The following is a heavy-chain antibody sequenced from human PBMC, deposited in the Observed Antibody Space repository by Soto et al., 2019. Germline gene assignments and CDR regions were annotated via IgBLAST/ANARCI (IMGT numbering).Heavy chain of an antibody. J-gene: IGHJ4*02. CDR1: GFTFSSYS. Sequence: EVQLVESGGGLVKPGGSLRLSCAASGFTFSSYSMNWVRQAPGKGLEWVSSISSSSSYICYADSVKGRFTISRDNAKNSLYLQMNSLRAEDTAVYYCAREEARGENDYWGQGTLVTVSS. D-gene: IGHD3-10*01. CDR3: AREEARGENDY. V-gene: IGHV3-21*01. CDR2: ISSSSSYI.